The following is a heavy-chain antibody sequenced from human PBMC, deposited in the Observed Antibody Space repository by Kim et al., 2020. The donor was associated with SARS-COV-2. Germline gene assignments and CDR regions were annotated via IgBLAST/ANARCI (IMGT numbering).Heavy chain of an antibody. J-gene: IGHJ4*01. V-gene: IGHV4-34*01. Sequence: SETLSLTCAVYGGSFSGYYWSWIRQPPGKGLEWIGEINHSGSTNYNPSLKSRVTISVDTSKNQFSLKLSSVTAADTAVYYCARGPDYVWGSYRPSHNFD. CDR2: INHSGST. CDR1: GGSFSGYY. CDR3: ARGPDYVWGSYRPSHNFD. D-gene: IGHD3-16*02.